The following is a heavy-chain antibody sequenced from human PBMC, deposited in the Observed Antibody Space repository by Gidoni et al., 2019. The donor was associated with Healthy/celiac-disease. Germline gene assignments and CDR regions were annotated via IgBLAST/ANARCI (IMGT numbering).Heavy chain of an antibody. CDR3: AKDLIAVAAGSYYYYGMDV. CDR1: GFTFSSYA. CDR2: ISGSGGST. D-gene: IGHD6-13*01. V-gene: IGHV3-23*01. Sequence: EVQLLESGGGLVQPGGSLRLSCAASGFTFSSYAMSWVRQATGKGLEWVSAISGSGGSTYYAGSVKGRFTISRDNSKNTLYLQMNSLRAEDTAVYYCAKDLIAVAAGSYYYYGMDVWGQGTTVTVSS. J-gene: IGHJ6*02.